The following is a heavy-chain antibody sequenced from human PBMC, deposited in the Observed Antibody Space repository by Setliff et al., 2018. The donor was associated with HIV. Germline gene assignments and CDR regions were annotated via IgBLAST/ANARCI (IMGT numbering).Heavy chain of an antibody. CDR3: ARSPEWGAGGIDY. Sequence: ASVKVSCKTSGFAFTNYGFTWVRQAPGQGLEWMGWISAYSGETFSTLKFRDRVTLTTDTSTNTAHMELRSLTYGDTAVYYCARSPEWGAGGIDYWGQGTLVTVSS. CDR2: ISAYSGET. CDR1: GFAFTNYG. V-gene: IGHV1-18*01. D-gene: IGHD1-26*01. J-gene: IGHJ4*02.